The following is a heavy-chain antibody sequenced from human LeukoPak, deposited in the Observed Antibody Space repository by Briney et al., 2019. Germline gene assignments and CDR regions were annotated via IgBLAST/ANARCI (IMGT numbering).Heavy chain of an antibody. D-gene: IGHD5-18*01. J-gene: IGHJ4*02. V-gene: IGHV5-51*01. CDR2: IYPGDSDT. Sequence: GESLKISCKGSGYSFTSYWIGWVRQMPRKGLEWMGIIYPGDSDTRYSPSFQGQVTISADKSISTAYLQWSSLKASDTAMYYCVRQEDTAMEPYPGVDYWGQGTLVTVSS. CDR1: GYSFTSYW. CDR3: VRQEDTAMEPYPGVDY.